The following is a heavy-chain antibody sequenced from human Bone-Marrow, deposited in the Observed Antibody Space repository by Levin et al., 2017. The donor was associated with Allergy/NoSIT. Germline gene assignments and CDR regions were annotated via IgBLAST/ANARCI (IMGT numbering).Heavy chain of an antibody. CDR1: GGTFSSYA. CDR3: ARDRSSWDWFDP. CDR2: IIPIFGTA. V-gene: IGHV1-69*13. D-gene: IGHD3-10*01. J-gene: IGHJ5*02. Sequence: ASVKVSCKASGGTFSSYAISWVRQAPGQGLEWMGGIIPIFGTANYAQKFQGRVTITADESTSTAYMELSSLRSEDTAVYYCARDRSSWDWFDPWGQGTLVTVSS.